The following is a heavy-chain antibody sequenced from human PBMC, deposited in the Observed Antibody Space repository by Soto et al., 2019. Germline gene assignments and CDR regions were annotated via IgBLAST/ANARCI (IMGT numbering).Heavy chain of an antibody. CDR2: INHSGST. Sequence: PSETLSLTCAVYGGSFSGYYWSWIRQPPGKGLEWIGEINHSGSTNYNPSLKSRVTISVDTSKNQFSLKLSSVTAADTAVYYCARANTRITMVRAHSPYYYGMDVWGQGTTVTVSS. D-gene: IGHD3-10*01. CDR1: GGSFSGYY. J-gene: IGHJ6*02. CDR3: ARANTRITMVRAHSPYYYGMDV. V-gene: IGHV4-34*01.